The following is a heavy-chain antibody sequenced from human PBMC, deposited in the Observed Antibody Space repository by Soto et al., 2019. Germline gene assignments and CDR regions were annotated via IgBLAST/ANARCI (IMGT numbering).Heavy chain of an antibody. CDR2: MNHYNGNA. V-gene: IGHV1-8*01. D-gene: IGHD1-1*01. CDR1: GYSFITYD. Sequence: QVQLVQSGAAVKKPGASVKVSCKASGYSFITYDINWVRQAPGQGLEWMGWMNHYNGNAGYAQKFQGRVTMTRNTSISTAYMELSSLRSNDTAVYFCARRKERSGPHYFDSWGQGTLVTVSS. J-gene: IGHJ4*02. CDR3: ARRKERSGPHYFDS.